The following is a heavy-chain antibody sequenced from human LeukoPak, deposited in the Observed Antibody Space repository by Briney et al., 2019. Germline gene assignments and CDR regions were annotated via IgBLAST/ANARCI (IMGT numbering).Heavy chain of an antibody. J-gene: IGHJ4*02. V-gene: IGHV4-31*03. D-gene: IGHD4-17*01. Sequence: ASQTLSLTCTVSVGSISSGGYYWSWIRQHPGKGLEWIGYIYYSGSTYYNPSLKSRVTISVDTSKNQFSLKLSSVTAADTAVYYCARSFGDYSYFDYWGQGTLVTVSS. CDR3: ARSFGDYSYFDY. CDR2: IYYSGST. CDR1: VGSISSGGYY.